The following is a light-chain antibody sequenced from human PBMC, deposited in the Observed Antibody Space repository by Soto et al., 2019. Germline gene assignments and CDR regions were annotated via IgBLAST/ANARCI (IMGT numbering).Light chain of an antibody. V-gene: IGKV1-39*01. CDR2: AAS. Sequence: DIQMTPSPSSLSASVGDRVTITCRASQSISSYLNWYHQKPGKAPKLLIYAASSLQSGVPSRFSGSGSGTDFTLTISSLQPEDFATYYCQQSYSTPLMYTFGQGTKLEIK. J-gene: IGKJ2*01. CDR3: QQSYSTPLMYT. CDR1: QSISSY.